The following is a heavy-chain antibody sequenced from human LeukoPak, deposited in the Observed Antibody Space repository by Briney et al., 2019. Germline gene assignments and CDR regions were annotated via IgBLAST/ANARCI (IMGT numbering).Heavy chain of an antibody. D-gene: IGHD3-22*01. Sequence: GGSLRLSCPASGFTFSSYSMNWVRQPPGKGLEWVSSIRSSSSYIYYADSVKGRYTIYRDNAKNSLYLQMNSLRAEDRAVYYCARASNYYDSSGYFGYWGQGTLVTVSS. CDR2: IRSSSSYI. J-gene: IGHJ4*02. CDR1: GFTFSSYS. V-gene: IGHV3-21*01. CDR3: ARASNYYDSSGYFGY.